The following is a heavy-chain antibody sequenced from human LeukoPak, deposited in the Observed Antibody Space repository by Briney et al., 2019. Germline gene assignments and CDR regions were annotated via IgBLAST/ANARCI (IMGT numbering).Heavy chain of an antibody. V-gene: IGHV3-23*01. D-gene: IGHD3-22*01. CDR1: GFTFSSYG. J-gene: IGHJ3*02. CDR2: VSRSGDST. Sequence: GGSLRLSCAASGFTFSSYGMSWVRQAPGKGLEWVSAVSRSGDSTYYTDSVQGRFTISRDNSKNTLYLQMNSLRAEDTAVYYCAKDRGDYYDSSGYYSGGFDIWGQGTMVTVSS. CDR3: AKDRGDYYDSSGYYSGGFDI.